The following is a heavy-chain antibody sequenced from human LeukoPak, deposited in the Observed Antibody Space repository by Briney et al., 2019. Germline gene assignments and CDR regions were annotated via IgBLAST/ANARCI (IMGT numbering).Heavy chain of an antibody. Sequence: GKSLRLSCAASGFTFSNYAMHLVRQAPGKGLEWVSLISSGGTYEYYADSVKGRFTISRDNSKNTLYLQFNSLRAEDTAVYYCARDSTYYYDSGSSGPHYFDNWGQGTLVTVSS. CDR2: ISSGGTYE. CDR1: GFTFSNYA. CDR3: ARDSTYYYDSGSSGPHYFDN. J-gene: IGHJ4*02. D-gene: IGHD3-10*01. V-gene: IGHV3-30*01.